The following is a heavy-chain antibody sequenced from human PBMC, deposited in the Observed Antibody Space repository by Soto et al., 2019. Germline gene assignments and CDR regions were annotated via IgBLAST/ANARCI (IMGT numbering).Heavy chain of an antibody. CDR1: GYTFTTYG. CDR3: ARQSWSSIRCDNRTVYNDYGMDD. CDR2: ISTYKGNT. D-gene: IGHD2-2*01. J-gene: IGHJ6*02. Sequence: QVQLVQSGVEVKKPGASVKVSCKASGYTFTTYGIIWVRQAPGQGLEWRGWISTYKGNTNYAQKLQGRVAMTTDTTANTGYSELRSLRADDTGVYYCARQSWSSIRCDNRTVYNDYGMDDWGEGTTVTVSS. V-gene: IGHV1-18*01.